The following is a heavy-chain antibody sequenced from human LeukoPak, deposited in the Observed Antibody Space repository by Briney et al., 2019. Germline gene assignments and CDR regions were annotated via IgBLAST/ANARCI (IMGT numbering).Heavy chain of an antibody. V-gene: IGHV4-34*01. D-gene: IGHD2-2*02. CDR1: GGSFSGYY. Sequence: SETLSLTCAVYGGSFSGYYWSWIRQPPGKGLEWIGEINHSGSTNYNPSLKSRVTISVDTSKNQFSLKLSSVTAADTAVYYCARGVEDIVVVPAAIRYYYYYMDVWGKGTTVTVSS. CDR3: ARGVEDIVVVPAAIRYYYYYMDV. J-gene: IGHJ6*03. CDR2: INHSGST.